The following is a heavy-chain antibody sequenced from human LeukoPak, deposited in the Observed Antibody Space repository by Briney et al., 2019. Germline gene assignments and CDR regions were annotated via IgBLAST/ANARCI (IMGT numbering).Heavy chain of an antibody. D-gene: IGHD1-26*01. Sequence: SETLSLTCTLSGGSISSYYWSWIRQPPGQGLEWIAYIHSSGYTNYNPSLQSRVTISVDTSKNQFSLKVSSVTAADTAVYYCAKRQGPNSGSYDYFDPWGQGTLVTVSS. CDR3: AKRQGPNSGSYDYFDP. CDR1: GGSISSYY. J-gene: IGHJ5*02. V-gene: IGHV4-4*09. CDR2: IHSSGYT.